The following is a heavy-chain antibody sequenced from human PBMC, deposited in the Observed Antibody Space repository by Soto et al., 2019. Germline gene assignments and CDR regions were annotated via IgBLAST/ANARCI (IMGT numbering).Heavy chain of an antibody. CDR2: ISYDGSNK. CDR3: GNSHIVNQHGMDV. Sequence: GGSLRLSCAASGFTFSSYGMHWVRQAPGKGLEWVAVISYDGSNKYYADSVKGRFTISRDNSKNTLYLQMNSLRAEDTAAYYCGNSHIVNQHGMDVWGQGTTVTVSS. D-gene: IGHD1-26*01. J-gene: IGHJ6*02. CDR1: GFTFSSYG. V-gene: IGHV3-30*03.